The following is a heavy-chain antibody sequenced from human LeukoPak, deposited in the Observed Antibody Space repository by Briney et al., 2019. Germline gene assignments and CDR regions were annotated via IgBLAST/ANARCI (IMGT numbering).Heavy chain of an antibody. V-gene: IGHV3-33*06. CDR1: GFTFSNYG. CDR3: ANNFDY. CDR2: IWHDGNNK. Sequence: GRSLRLSCAASGFTFSNYGMHWVRQAPGKGLEWVAVIWHDGNNKYYADSVKGRLTISRDNSKNTLYLQMNSLRAEDTAVYYCANNFDYWGQGTLVTVSS. J-gene: IGHJ4*02.